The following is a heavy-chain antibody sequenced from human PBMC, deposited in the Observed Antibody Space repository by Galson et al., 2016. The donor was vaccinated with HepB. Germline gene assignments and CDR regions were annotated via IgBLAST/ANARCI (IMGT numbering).Heavy chain of an antibody. D-gene: IGHD3-16*02. CDR1: GFPFSPYA. J-gene: IGHJ4*02. CDR3: ARSGVWGTHRSPDY. Sequence: SLRLSCAASGFPFSPYAMSWVRQPPGKGLEWVSTLSGSGDVTHHADSVGGRFTISRDNSKNTLYLQMNSLRVEDTALYYCARSGVWGTHRSPDYWGQGTLVTVSS. V-gene: IGHV3-23*01. CDR2: LSGSGDVT.